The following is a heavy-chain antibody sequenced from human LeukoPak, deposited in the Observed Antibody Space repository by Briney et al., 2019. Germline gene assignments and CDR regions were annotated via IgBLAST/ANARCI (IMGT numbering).Heavy chain of an antibody. J-gene: IGHJ6*04. V-gene: IGHV1-69*06. CDR3: ARPSLVAVPAAMSSSGHYYYGMDV. D-gene: IGHD2-2*01. CDR1: GGTFSSYA. CDR2: IIPIFGTA. Sequence: SVKVSCKASGGTFSSYAISWVRQAPGQGLEWMGGIIPIFGTANYAQKFQGRVTITADKSTSTAYMELSSLRSEDTAVYYCARPSLVAVPAAMSSSGHYYYGMDVWGKGTTVTVSS.